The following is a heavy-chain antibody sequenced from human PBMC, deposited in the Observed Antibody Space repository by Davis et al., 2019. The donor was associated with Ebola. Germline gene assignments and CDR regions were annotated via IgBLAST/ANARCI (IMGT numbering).Heavy chain of an antibody. Sequence: SVKVSCKASGGTFSIYVITWVRQAPGQGLEWMGGIIPIFGTTNYAQKFQGRVTMTRDTSTSTVYMELSSLRSEDTAVYYCARDQGPYFDYWGQGTLVTVSS. CDR3: ARDQGPYFDY. CDR1: GGTFSIYV. CDR2: IIPIFGTT. V-gene: IGHV1-69*05. J-gene: IGHJ4*02.